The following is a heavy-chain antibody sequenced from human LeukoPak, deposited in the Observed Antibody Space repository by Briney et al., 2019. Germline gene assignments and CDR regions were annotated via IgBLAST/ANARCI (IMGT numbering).Heavy chain of an antibody. V-gene: IGHV3-23*01. D-gene: IGHD3-9*01. Sequence: GGSLRLSCAASGFTFNSYAMSWVRQAPGKGLEWVSAISDSGGNTYYADSVKGRFTISRDNSKNTLYLQMNSLRAEDTAVYYCAKDSSVGYSDWLAPGGDPYYMDVWGKGTTVTSSS. CDR2: ISDSGGNT. J-gene: IGHJ6*03. CDR1: GFTFNSYA. CDR3: AKDSSVGYSDWLAPGGDPYYMDV.